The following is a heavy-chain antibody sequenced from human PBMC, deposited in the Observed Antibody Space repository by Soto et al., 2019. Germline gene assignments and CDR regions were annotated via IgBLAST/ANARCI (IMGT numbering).Heavy chain of an antibody. CDR2: IHYSGST. CDR1: GGSISGEGYY. J-gene: IGHJ5*02. D-gene: IGHD6-13*01. CDR3: ARAWPATAGWANWFDR. Sequence: QVQLQESGPGLVEPSQTLSLTCTVSGGSISGEGYYWSWIRQYSGRGLEWIGYIHYSGSTYSNPSLQSRVTISVYTSKTQFFLKLTSVTAADTAVYYCARAWPATAGWANWFDRWGQGTLVTVSS. V-gene: IGHV4-31*03.